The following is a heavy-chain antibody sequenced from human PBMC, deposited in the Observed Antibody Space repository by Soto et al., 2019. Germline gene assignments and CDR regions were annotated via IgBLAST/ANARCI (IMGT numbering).Heavy chain of an antibody. V-gene: IGHV3-64*01. CDR2: ISSNGRST. CDR1: GFNFSTYA. J-gene: IGHJ4*02. Sequence: PGGSLTLSCAASGFNFSTYAMHWVRQAPGKGLEYVSAISSNGRSTYYANSVKGRFTISRDNSKNTLYLQMDSLRAEDMAVYYCARDRCTNGVCYAPSDYWGQGTLVTVSS. D-gene: IGHD2-8*01. CDR3: ARDRCTNGVCYAPSDY.